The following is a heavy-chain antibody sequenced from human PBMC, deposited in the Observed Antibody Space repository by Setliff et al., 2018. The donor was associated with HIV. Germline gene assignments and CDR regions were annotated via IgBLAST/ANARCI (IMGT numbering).Heavy chain of an antibody. Sequence: SETLSLTCSVSSGSVSGYYWGWIRQPPGKKLEWIGYIHSSGSTIYSASLKSRVSISVDTSKNQVSLRLGSVTAADTAVYHCSRGSYYMDVWGKGTTVTVSS. V-gene: IGHV4-59*08. D-gene: IGHD3-16*01. J-gene: IGHJ6*03. CDR1: SGSVSGYY. CDR3: SRGSYYMDV. CDR2: IHSSGST.